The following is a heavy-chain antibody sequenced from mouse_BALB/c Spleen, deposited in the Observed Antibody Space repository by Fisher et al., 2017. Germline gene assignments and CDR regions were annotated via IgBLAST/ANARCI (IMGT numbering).Heavy chain of an antibody. Sequence: RFTISRDNPKNTLFLQMSSLRSEDTALYYCARRGGWVHYAMDYWGQGTSVTVSS. D-gene: IGHD2-3*01. V-gene: IGHV5-9*01. J-gene: IGHJ4*01. CDR3: ARRGGWVHYAMDY.